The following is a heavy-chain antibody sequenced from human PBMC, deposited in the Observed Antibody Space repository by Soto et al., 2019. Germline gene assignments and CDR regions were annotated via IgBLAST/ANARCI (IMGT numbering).Heavy chain of an antibody. J-gene: IGHJ6*02. V-gene: IGHV4-59*01. D-gene: IGHD2-2*01. Sequence: QVQLQESGPGLVKPSETLSLTCTVSGGSISSYYWSWIRQSPGKGLEWIGYIHYSGSTKSNPSLKSRGTISVDTSRNQVSLKWSSVTAADSAVYFCARARYQLLHPYYYGMDVWGQGTTVTVSS. CDR1: GGSISSYY. CDR3: ARARYQLLHPYYYGMDV. CDR2: IHYSGST.